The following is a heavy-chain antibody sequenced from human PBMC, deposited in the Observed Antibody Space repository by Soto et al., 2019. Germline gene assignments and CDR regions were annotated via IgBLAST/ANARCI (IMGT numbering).Heavy chain of an antibody. CDR2: IYYSGST. Sequence: SETLSLTWTVSGGSISRGGYYWGWIRQHPGKGLEWIGYIYYSGSTYYNPSLKSRVTISVDTSKNQFSLKLSSVTAADTAVYYCARDRRYSYGPSKNYYYYYGMDVWGQGTTVTVSS. J-gene: IGHJ6*02. CDR1: GGSISRGGYY. D-gene: IGHD5-18*01. V-gene: IGHV4-31*02. CDR3: ARDRRYSYGPSKNYYYYYGMDV.